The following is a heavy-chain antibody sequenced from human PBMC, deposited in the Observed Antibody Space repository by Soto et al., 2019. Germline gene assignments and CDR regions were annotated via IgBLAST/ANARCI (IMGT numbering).Heavy chain of an antibody. Sequence: GESLKISCKGSGYSFTSYWIGWVRQMPGKGLEWMGIIYPGDSDTRCSPSFQGQVTISADKSISTAYLQWSSLKASDTAMYYCASRGVVVAADSYGMDVWGQGTTVTGSS. CDR1: GYSFTSYW. CDR3: ASRGVVVAADSYGMDV. J-gene: IGHJ6*02. CDR2: IYPGDSDT. V-gene: IGHV5-51*01. D-gene: IGHD2-15*01.